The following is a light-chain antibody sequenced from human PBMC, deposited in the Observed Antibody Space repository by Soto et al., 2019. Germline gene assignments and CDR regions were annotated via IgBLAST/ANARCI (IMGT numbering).Light chain of an antibody. Sequence: DVVMTQSPLSLPVTLGQPASISCSSSQSLIHSDGNTYLSWFQQRPGQSPRRLIYEVSDRDSGVPDRFSGSGSGTDVTLNISRVESEDVGVFYCLQGTHWPWTFGQGTEVEIK. CDR1: QSLIHSDGNTY. J-gene: IGKJ1*01. CDR3: LQGTHWPWT. CDR2: EVS. V-gene: IGKV2-30*02.